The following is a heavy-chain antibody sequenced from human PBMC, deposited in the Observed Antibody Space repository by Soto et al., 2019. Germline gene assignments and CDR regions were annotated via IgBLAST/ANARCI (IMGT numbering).Heavy chain of an antibody. V-gene: IGHV3-48*01. CDR1: GFTFSAYS. CDR2: IAGGGVPT. Sequence: EVQLVESGGGLVRSGESLRLSCVASGFTFSAYSMNWVRQTPGGGLEWIAHIAGGGVPTYYAASVKGRFTISRDKGKNSLYLQMNTLKGEDSGIYYCTRASSYAFDYWGQGALVTVSS. J-gene: IGHJ4*02. D-gene: IGHD2-2*01. CDR3: TRASSYAFDY.